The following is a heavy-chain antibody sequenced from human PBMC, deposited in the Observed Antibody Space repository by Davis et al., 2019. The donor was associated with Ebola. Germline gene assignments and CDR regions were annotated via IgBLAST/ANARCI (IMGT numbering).Heavy chain of an antibody. CDR1: GFTFSDYE. Sequence: GESLKISCEASGFTFSDYEMNWVRQAPGKGLEWVSSIGNSGRTIYYADSVKGQFTISRDNAKNSLYLQMNSLRAEDTAVYYCARWDYWGQGTLVTVSS. J-gene: IGHJ4*02. CDR3: ARWDY. CDR2: IGNSGRTI. V-gene: IGHV3-48*03.